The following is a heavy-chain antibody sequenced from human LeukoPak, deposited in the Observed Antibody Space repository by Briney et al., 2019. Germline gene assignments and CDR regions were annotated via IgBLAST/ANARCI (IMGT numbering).Heavy chain of an antibody. V-gene: IGHV4-59*01. Sequence: PSETLSLTCTVSGGSISSYYWSWIRQPPGKGLEWIGYIYYSGSTNYNPSLKSRVTISVDTSKNQFSLKLSSVTAADTAVYYCAREGPLVRGVKSQYYYCGMDVWGQGTTVTVSS. CDR2: IYYSGST. CDR3: AREGPLVRGVKSQYYYCGMDV. CDR1: GGSISSYY. D-gene: IGHD3-10*01. J-gene: IGHJ6*02.